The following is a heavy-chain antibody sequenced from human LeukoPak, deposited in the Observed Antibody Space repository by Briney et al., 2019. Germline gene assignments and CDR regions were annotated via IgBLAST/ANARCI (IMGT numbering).Heavy chain of an antibody. CDR2: IKHSGST. Sequence: PSETLSLTCAVYGGSFSGYYWSWIRQPPGKGLEWIGEIKHSGSTNYNPSLKSRVTISVDTSKNQFSLKLSSVTAADTAVYYCARGVGDYDSWFDPWGQGTLVTVSS. CDR1: GGSFSGYY. J-gene: IGHJ5*02. V-gene: IGHV4-34*01. CDR3: ARGVGDYDSWFDP. D-gene: IGHD4-17*01.